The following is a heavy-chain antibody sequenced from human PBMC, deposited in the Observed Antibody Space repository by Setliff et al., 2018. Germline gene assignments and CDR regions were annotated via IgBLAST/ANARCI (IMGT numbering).Heavy chain of an antibody. CDR3: ARHGYYDSSGYSNWFGP. V-gene: IGHV4-59*05. D-gene: IGHD3-22*01. Sequence: SETLSLTCTVSGGSISSHYWSWIRQPPGKGLEWIGSIYYSGSTYYNPSLKSRVTISVDTSKNQFSLKLSSVTAADTAVYYCARHGYYDSSGYSNWFGPWGQGTLVTVSS. CDR1: GGSISSHY. CDR2: IYYSGST. J-gene: IGHJ5*02.